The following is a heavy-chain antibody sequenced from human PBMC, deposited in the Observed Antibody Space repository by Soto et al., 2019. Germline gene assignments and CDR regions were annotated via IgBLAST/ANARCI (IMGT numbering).Heavy chain of an antibody. CDR1: GGSISSYY. CDR3: ASYREYDFWSGYYFDY. V-gene: IGHV4-59*01. J-gene: IGHJ4*02. CDR2: IYYSGST. Sequence: SETLSLTCTVSGGSISSYYWSWIRQPPGKGLEWIGYIYYSGSTNYNPSLKSRVTISVDTSKNPFSLKLSSVTAADTAVYYCASYREYDFWSGYYFDYWGQGTLVTVSS. D-gene: IGHD3-3*01.